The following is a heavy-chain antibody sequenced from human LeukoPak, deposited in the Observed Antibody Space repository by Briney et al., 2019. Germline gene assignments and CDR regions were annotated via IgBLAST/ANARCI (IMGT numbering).Heavy chain of an antibody. J-gene: IGHJ6*02. D-gene: IGHD6-13*01. V-gene: IGHV4-34*01. CDR1: GGSFSGYY. CDR2: INHSGST. Sequence: PSETLSLTCAVNGGSFSGYYWSWIRQPPGKGLEWIGEINHSGSTNYNPSLKSRVTISVDTSKNQFSLKLSSVTAADTAVYYCAIRIAAAGPGRYYYGMDVWGQGTTVTVSS. CDR3: AIRIAAAGPGRYYYGMDV.